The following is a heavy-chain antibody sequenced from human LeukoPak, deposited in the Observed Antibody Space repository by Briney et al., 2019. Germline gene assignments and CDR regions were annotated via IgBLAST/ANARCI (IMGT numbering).Heavy chain of an antibody. Sequence: GASLRLSCAASGFSFSSYAMSWVRQAPDKGLESVSAITGSVGSTYYANSVKGRFTISRDNSKNTLSLQMDSLRVEDAAVYYCAKAVLRGSYYFDYWGQGTLVTVSS. V-gene: IGHV3-23*01. CDR2: ITGSVGST. J-gene: IGHJ4*02. D-gene: IGHD1-26*01. CDR3: AKAVLRGSYYFDY. CDR1: GFSFSSYA.